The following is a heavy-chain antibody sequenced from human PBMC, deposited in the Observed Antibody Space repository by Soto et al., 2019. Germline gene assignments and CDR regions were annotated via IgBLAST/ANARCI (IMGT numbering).Heavy chain of an antibody. D-gene: IGHD3-16*01. CDR1: GFTFSDHY. CDR3: ARATVGTYDVDD. Sequence: EVQLVESGGGLVQPGGSLRLSCAASGFTFSDHYMDWVRQAPGKGLEWVGRTRDKTNSYTTEYAASVKGRFTISRDDSKSALYQQMNSPKTEDTAVYYCARATVGTYDVDDWGQGTLVTVCS. CDR2: TRDKTNSYTT. V-gene: IGHV3-72*01. J-gene: IGHJ4*02.